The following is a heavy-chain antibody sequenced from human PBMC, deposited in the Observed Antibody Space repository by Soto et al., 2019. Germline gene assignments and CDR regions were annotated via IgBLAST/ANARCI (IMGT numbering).Heavy chain of an antibody. D-gene: IGHD5-12*01. CDR1: GGTFSSYA. Sequence: QVQLVQSGAEVKKPGSSVKVSCKASGGTFSSYAISWVRQAPGQGLEWMGGIIPIFGTANYAQKFQGRVTITADESTSTAYMELSSMRSEDTAVYYCARGSGYVRSIRNNWFDPWGQGTLVTVSS. V-gene: IGHV1-69*12. CDR2: IIPIFGTA. CDR3: ARGSGYVRSIRNNWFDP. J-gene: IGHJ5*02.